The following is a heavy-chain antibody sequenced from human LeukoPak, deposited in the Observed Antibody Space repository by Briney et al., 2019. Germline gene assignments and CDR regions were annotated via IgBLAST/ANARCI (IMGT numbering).Heavy chain of an antibody. CDR1: GGTFSSYA. V-gene: IGHV1-69*01. J-gene: IGHJ4*02. CDR3: ARAPAKWLRYVYFDY. D-gene: IGHD5-12*01. Sequence: GASVKVSCKASGGTFSSYAISWVRQAPGQGLEWMGGIIPIFGIANYAQKFQGRVTITADESTSTAYMELSSLRSEDAAVYYCARAPAKWLRYVYFDYWGQGTLVTVSS. CDR2: IIPIFGIA.